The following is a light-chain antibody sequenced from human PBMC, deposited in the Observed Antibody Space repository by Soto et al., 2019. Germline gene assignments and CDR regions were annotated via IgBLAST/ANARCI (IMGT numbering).Light chain of an antibody. Sequence: EIVMTHSPATLSVSPGERATLSFSASQSVSSNLAWYQQKPGQAPRLLMFRTSSRATGFPARFSGSGSGTDFTLTISSLQPEDFATYYCQQSYSTPWTFGQGTKVDIK. CDR1: QSVSSN. CDR3: QQSYSTPWT. V-gene: IGKV3-15*01. J-gene: IGKJ1*01. CDR2: RTS.